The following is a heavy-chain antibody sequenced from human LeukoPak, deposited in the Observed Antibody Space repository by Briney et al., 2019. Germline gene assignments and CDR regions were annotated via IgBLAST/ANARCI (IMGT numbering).Heavy chain of an antibody. Sequence: GALRLSCAASGFTFSSYWMSWVRQAPGKGLEWVANIKQDGSEKYYVDSVKGRFTISRDNAKNSLYLQMNSLRAEDTAVYYCARDPFEGSADYWGQGTLVTASS. CDR3: ARDPFEGSADY. CDR2: IKQDGSEK. CDR1: GFTFSSYW. V-gene: IGHV3-7*01. D-gene: IGHD3-9*01. J-gene: IGHJ4*02.